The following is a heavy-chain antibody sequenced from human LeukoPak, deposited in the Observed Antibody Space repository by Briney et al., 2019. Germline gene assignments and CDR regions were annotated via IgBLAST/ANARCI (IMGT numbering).Heavy chain of an antibody. J-gene: IGHJ5*02. CDR2: IMPLFGTA. CDR1: GGTFNNSA. V-gene: IGHV1-69*05. CDR3: AKDVHGDYGSGWFDP. D-gene: IGHD4-17*01. Sequence: SVKVSCKTSGGTFNNSAISWVRQAPGQGLEWLGGIMPLFGTAGYAQKFQGRVTITKDESTRTVYLELTSLTSDDTAVYYCAKDVHGDYGSGWFDPWGQGTLVSVSS.